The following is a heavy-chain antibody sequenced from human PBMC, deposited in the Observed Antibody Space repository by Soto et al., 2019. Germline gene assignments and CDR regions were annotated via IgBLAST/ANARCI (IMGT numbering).Heavy chain of an antibody. V-gene: IGHV1-3*01. CDR3: ARGPGGPDGPGDY. CDR1: GYTFTSYA. D-gene: IGHD2-15*01. J-gene: IGHJ4*02. CDR2: INAGNGNT. Sequence: ASVKVSCKASGYTFTSYAMHLVRQAPGQRLEWMGWINAGNGNTKYSQKFQGRVTITRDTSASTAYMELSSLRSEDTAVYYCARGPGGPDGPGDYWGQETLVTVSS.